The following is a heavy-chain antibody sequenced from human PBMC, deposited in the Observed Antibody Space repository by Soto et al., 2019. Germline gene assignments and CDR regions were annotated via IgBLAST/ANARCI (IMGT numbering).Heavy chain of an antibody. Sequence: GASVKVSCKASGFTFTSSAVQWVRQARGQRREWIGWIVVGSGNTNYAQKFQERVTITRDMSTSTAYMKLSSLTAEDTAVYYCAADLISVWLQLDDWGQGTLVTVSS. V-gene: IGHV1-58*01. CDR2: IVVGSGNT. CDR1: GFTFTSSA. CDR3: AADLISVWLQLDD. D-gene: IGHD5-12*01. J-gene: IGHJ4*02.